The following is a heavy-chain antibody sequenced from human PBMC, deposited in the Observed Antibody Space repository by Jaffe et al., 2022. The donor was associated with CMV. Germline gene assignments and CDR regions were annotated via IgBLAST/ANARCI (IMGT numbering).Heavy chain of an antibody. J-gene: IGHJ4*02. D-gene: IGHD4-17*01. CDR1: GFTFSSYE. V-gene: IGHV3-48*03. Sequence: VQVVESGGGLVQPGGSLRLSCVVSGFTFSSYEMNWVRQAPGKGLEWVSYISAGGSNIYYADSVKGRFTISRDNAKNSLYLQMNSLRAEDTAVYYCARETLYGDYAFDSWGQGTLVTVSS. CDR3: ARETLYGDYAFDS. CDR2: ISAGGSNI.